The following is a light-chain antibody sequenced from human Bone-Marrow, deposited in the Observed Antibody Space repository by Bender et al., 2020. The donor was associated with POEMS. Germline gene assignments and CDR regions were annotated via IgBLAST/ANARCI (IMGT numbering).Light chain of an antibody. V-gene: IGLV3-19*01. CDR3: VAWDDTLNGWV. CDR2: GKN. CDR1: SLRSYY. Sequence: SSELTQDPAVSVALGQTVRITCQGDSLRSYYASWYQQKPGQAPILVIYGKNNRPSGIPDRFSGSMSGTSASLAISGLHSEDEADYYCVAWDDTLNGWVFGGGTKLTVL. J-gene: IGLJ2*01.